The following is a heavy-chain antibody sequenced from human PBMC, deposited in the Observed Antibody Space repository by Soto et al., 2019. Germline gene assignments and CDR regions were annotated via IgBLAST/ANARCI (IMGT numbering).Heavy chain of an antibody. Sequence: PSETLSLTCTVSGGSISSYYWSWIRQPPGKGLEWIGYIYYSGSTNYNPSLKSRVTISVDTSKNQFSLKLSSVTAADTAVYYCARVKQQLVLSVATFDPWGQGTLVTVSS. CDR1: GGSISSYY. J-gene: IGHJ5*02. CDR3: ARVKQQLVLSVATFDP. CDR2: IYYSGST. V-gene: IGHV4-59*01. D-gene: IGHD6-13*01.